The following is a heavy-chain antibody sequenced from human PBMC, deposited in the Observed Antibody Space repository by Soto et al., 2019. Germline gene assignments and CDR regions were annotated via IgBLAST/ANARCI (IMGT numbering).Heavy chain of an antibody. CDR1: GFTFSSYE. CDR3: ARDSHYYDSRGSFDY. D-gene: IGHD3-22*01. Sequence: EVQLVESGGGLVQPGGSLRLSCAASGFTFSSYEMNWVRQAPGKGLEWVSYISSSGSTIYYADSVKGRFTISRDNAKNSLYLQMNSLRAEDTAVYYCARDSHYYDSRGSFDYWGQGTLVTVSS. V-gene: IGHV3-48*03. CDR2: ISSSGSTI. J-gene: IGHJ4*02.